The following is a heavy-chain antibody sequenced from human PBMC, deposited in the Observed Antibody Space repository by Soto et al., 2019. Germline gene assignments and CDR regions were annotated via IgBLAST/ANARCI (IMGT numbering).Heavy chain of an antibody. V-gene: IGHV4-59*01. CDR3: ARDLWGYCGTDCYPLDV. CDR1: GGSISSYY. CDR2: MYNTGST. J-gene: IGHJ6*02. D-gene: IGHD2-21*02. Sequence: QVQLRESGPGLVKPSETLPLTCTVSGGSISSYYWSWIRQPPGKGLEWIGYMYNTGSTVYNPSLKSRVTISVDTSKNQFSLKLNAVTAADTAVYYCARDLWGYCGTDCYPLDVWGQGTTVTVSS.